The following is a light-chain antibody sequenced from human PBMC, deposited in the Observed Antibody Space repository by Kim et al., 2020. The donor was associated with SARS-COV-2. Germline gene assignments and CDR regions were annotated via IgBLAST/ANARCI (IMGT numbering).Light chain of an antibody. Sequence: SSELTQDPAVTVALGQTGRITCQGDSLRSYYASWYQQKPGQAPVLVMYAKNNRPSGIPDRFSGSSSGNTASLTITGAQAEDEADYYCKSRDTSGYLLVFGGGTQLTVL. J-gene: IGLJ2*01. V-gene: IGLV3-19*01. CDR3: KSRDTSGYLLV. CDR1: SLRSYY. CDR2: AKN.